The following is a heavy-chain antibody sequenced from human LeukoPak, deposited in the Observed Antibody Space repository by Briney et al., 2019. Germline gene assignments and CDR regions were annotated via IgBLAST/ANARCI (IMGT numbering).Heavy chain of an antibody. CDR1: GGSISSGGYS. J-gene: IGHJ4*02. D-gene: IGHD1-1*01. V-gene: IGHV4-30-2*01. CDR2: IYHSGST. CDR3: ARQTGIAQFDY. Sequence: SETLSLTCAVSGGSISSGGYSWSWIRQPPGKGLEWIGYIYHSGSTYYNPSLKSRVTISVDRSKNQFSLKLNSVTAADTAVYYCARQTGIAQFDYWGQGTLVTVSS.